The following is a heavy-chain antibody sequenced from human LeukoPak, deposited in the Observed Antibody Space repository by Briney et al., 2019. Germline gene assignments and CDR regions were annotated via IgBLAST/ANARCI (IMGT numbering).Heavy chain of an antibody. CDR2: INHGGST. V-gene: IGHV4-34*01. D-gene: IGHD1-26*01. J-gene: IGHJ3*02. CDR3: ARPESGTYVARAFDI. Sequence: SETLSLTCGVYGGSFSGYYWSWIRQSPGKGLEWIGEINHGGSTNYNPSLKSRVTISVDTSKNQFSLKLSSVTAADTAVYYCARPESGTYVARAFDIWGQGTMVNVSS. CDR1: GGSFSGYY.